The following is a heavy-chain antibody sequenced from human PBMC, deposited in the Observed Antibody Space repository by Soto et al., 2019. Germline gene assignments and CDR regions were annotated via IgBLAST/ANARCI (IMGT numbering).Heavy chain of an antibody. D-gene: IGHD3-9*01. V-gene: IGHV1-3*01. J-gene: IGHJ4*02. CDR3: ARVWDDILTGYYIHDY. CDR2: INAGNGNT. Sequence: ASVKVSCKASGYTFPSYAMHWVRQAPGQRLEWMGWINAGNGNTKYSQKFQGRVTITRDTSASTAYMELSSLRSEDTAVYYCARVWDDILTGYYIHDYWAQGTLVNVSS. CDR1: GYTFPSYA.